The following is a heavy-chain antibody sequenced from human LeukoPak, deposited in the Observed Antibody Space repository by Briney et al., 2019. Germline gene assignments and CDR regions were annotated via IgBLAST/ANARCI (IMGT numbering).Heavy chain of an antibody. CDR1: GFTFSSYW. D-gene: IGHD3-9*01. Sequence: PGGSLRLSCAASGFTFSSYWMSWVRQAPGKGLEWVANIKQDGSEKYYVDSVKGRFTISRDNAKNSLYLQMNSLRAEDTAVYYCARGSPVLRYFDWLSRNSNWFDPWGQGTLVTVSS. V-gene: IGHV3-7*03. CDR2: IKQDGSEK. CDR3: ARGSPVLRYFDWLSRNSNWFDP. J-gene: IGHJ5*02.